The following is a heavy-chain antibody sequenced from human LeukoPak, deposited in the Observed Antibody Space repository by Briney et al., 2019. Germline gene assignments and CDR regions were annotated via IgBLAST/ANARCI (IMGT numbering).Heavy chain of an antibody. CDR1: GFDFDYYG. D-gene: IGHD3-10*01. CDR2: ISGSGGST. J-gene: IGHJ4*02. CDR3: AKLLYLREIDY. Sequence: PGGSLRLSCAASGFDFDYYGMCWVRQAPGKGLEWVSAISGSGGSTYYADSVKGRFTISRDNSKNTLYLQMNSLRAEDTAVYYCAKLLYLREIDYWGQGTLVTVSS. V-gene: IGHV3-23*01.